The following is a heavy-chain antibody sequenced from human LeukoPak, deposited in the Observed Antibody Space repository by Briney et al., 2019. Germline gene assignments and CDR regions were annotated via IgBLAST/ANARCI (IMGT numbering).Heavy chain of an antibody. CDR1: GYSLTRYF. D-gene: IGHD3-10*01. CDR3: ARGKVVTMVRGVIITYFDY. CDR2: IIPSDGST. Sequence: GASVKVSCKASGYSLTRYFIHWVRQAPGQGLEWMGIIIPSDGSTSYAQKFQGRVTMTRDTSTSTVYMELSSLRSEDTAVYYCARGKVVTMVRGVIITYFDYWGQGTLVTVSS. V-gene: IGHV1-46*01. J-gene: IGHJ4*02.